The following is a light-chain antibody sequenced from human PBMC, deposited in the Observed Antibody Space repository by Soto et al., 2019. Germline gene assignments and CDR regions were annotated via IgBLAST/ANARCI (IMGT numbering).Light chain of an antibody. CDR2: AAS. J-gene: IGKJ1*01. CDR1: QTISSW. Sequence: DIQMTQSPSTLSGSVGDRVTITCRASQTISSWLAWYQQKPGKAPKLLIYAASSLQSGVPSRFSGSGSGTEFTLTISSLQPEDFATYYCQQSYSTPPRTFGQGTKVDIK. CDR3: QQSYSTPPRT. V-gene: IGKV1-39*01.